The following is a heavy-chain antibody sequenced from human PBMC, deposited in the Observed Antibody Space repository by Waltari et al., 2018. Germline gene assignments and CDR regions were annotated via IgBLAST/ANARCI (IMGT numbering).Heavy chain of an antibody. CDR2: ISPILGIS. J-gene: IGHJ4*02. CDR3: ARALGIAVAGIDY. CDR1: GGTFSSYA. V-gene: IGHV1-69*04. Sequence: QVQLVQSGAEVKKPGSSVKGSCKASGGTFSSYAISWLRQAPGQGLEWMGGISPILGISNYAQKFQGRVTITADESTSTGYMELSSLRSEDTAVYYCARALGIAVAGIDYWVQGTLVTVSS. D-gene: IGHD6-19*01.